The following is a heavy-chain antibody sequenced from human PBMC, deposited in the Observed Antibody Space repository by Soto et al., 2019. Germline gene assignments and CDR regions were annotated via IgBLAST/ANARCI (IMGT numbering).Heavy chain of an antibody. D-gene: IGHD2-8*02. CDR2: TYYRSKWYN. Sequence: SQTLSLTCAISGDSVSSTSAAWNWIRQSPSRGLEWLGRTYYRSKWYNDYALSVKSRITINPDTSKNQFSLQLNSVTPEDTAVYYCACGVAESKGDWIDPWGQGTLVTVSS. CDR3: ACGVAESKGDWIDP. V-gene: IGHV6-1*01. J-gene: IGHJ5*02. CDR1: GDSVSSTSAA.